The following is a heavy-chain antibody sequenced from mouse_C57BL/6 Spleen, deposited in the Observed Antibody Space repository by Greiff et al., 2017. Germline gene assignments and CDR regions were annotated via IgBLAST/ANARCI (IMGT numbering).Heavy chain of an antibody. CDR2: IYPGDGDT. Sequence: VQGVESGPELVKPGASVKISCKASGYAFSSSWMNWVKQRPGKGLEWIGRIYPGDGDTNYNGKFKGKATLTADKSSSTAYMQLSSLTSEDSAVYFCARPAYYSNYGYYYAMDYWGQGTSVTVSS. D-gene: IGHD2-5*01. CDR3: ARPAYYSNYGYYYAMDY. CDR1: GYAFSSSW. J-gene: IGHJ4*01. V-gene: IGHV1-82*01.